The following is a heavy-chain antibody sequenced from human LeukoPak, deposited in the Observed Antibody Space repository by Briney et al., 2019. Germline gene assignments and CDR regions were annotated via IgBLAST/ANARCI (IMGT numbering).Heavy chain of an antibody. Sequence: PSETLSLTCTVSGGSISSSSYYWGWIRQPPGKGLEWIGSIYYSGSTYYNPSLKSRVTISVDTSKNQFSLKLSSVTAADTAVYYCARHLRITMVRGVTAEYYFDYWGQGTLVTVSS. V-gene: IGHV4-39*01. D-gene: IGHD3-10*01. CDR1: GGSISSSSYY. J-gene: IGHJ4*02. CDR3: ARHLRITMVRGVTAEYYFDY. CDR2: IYYSGST.